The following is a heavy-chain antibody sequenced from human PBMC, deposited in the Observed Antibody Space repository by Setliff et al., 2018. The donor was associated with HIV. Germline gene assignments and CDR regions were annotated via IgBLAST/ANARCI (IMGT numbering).Heavy chain of an antibody. Sequence: PGGSLRLSCAASGFTFSDHYMDWVRQAPGKGLEWVGRSRNKAKSYTTEYYADSVKGRFTISRDISKNTLFLEMSSLRVEDTALYYCARDLGFWGLDASDMWGQGTMVTVSS. D-gene: IGHD3-16*01. J-gene: IGHJ3*02. CDR1: GFTFSDHY. CDR3: ARDLGFWGLDASDM. V-gene: IGHV3-72*01. CDR2: SRNKAKSYTT.